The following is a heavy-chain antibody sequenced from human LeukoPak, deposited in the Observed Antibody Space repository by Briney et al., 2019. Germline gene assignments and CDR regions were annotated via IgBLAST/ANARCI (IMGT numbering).Heavy chain of an antibody. CDR3: AKDRSDTDMVYVVDY. Sequence: GGSLRLSCAASGFTFNNYAMSWVRQAPGQRLEWVSSISSSGVTTYYADSVKGRFTISRDNSKNTLYLQMNSLTAEDTAVYHCAKDRSDTDMVYVVDYWGRGALVTVSS. CDR1: GFTFNNYA. D-gene: IGHD5-18*01. V-gene: IGHV3-23*01. CDR2: ISSSGVTT. J-gene: IGHJ4*02.